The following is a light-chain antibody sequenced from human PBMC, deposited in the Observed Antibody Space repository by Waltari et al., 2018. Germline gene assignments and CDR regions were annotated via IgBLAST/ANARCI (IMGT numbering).Light chain of an antibody. V-gene: IGLV3-1*01. CDR2: ARD. Sequence: SYDLTQPPSVSVSPGQTVTISCPGHNLGNKYVSWYQQKAGQAPLLVVYARDRRPSGIPERCSGSNSDTTATLTISGTQAIDEADYYCQTWDSSLVVFGGGTKLTVL. J-gene: IGLJ2*01. CDR3: QTWDSSLVV. CDR1: NLGNKY.